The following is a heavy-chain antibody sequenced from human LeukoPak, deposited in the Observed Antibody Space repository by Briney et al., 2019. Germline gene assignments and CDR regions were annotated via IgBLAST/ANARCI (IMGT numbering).Heavy chain of an antibody. J-gene: IGHJ4*02. CDR3: ARGSSSRLY. CDR2: ISNSGGST. CDR1: GFTFSNYA. D-gene: IGHD2-2*01. V-gene: IGHV3-23*01. Sequence: GGSLRLSCVASGFTFSNYAMSWVRQTPGKGLEWVSAISNSGGSTYNADSVKGRFTISRDNTKNSLYLQMNSLRAEDTAVYYCARGSSSRLYWGQGTLVTVSS.